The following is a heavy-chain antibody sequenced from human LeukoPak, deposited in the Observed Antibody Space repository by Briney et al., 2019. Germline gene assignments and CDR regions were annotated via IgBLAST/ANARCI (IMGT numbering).Heavy chain of an antibody. CDR1: VFTFSSYW. D-gene: IGHD2-15*01. V-gene: IGHV3-74*01. CDR2: INSEGSNT. CDR3: ARDSRDCRGGSCYPDY. J-gene: IGHJ4*02. Sequence: PGGSLRLSCAASVFTFSSYWLHWVRQVPGKGLVWVSCINSEGSNTNYADSVKGRFTISRDNAKNTLFLQMNSLRAEDRAVYYCARDSRDCRGGSCYPDYWGQGTLVTVSS.